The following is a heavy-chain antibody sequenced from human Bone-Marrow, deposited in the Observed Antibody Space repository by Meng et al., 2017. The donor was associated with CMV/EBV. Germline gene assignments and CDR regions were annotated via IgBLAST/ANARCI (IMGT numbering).Heavy chain of an antibody. D-gene: IGHD3-10*01. CDR2: IRFDVINK. Sequence: GESLKISCETSGFTFSSYDMHWVRQAPGKGLEWVTCIRFDVINKYYADSVQGRFTISRDNSRNTLYLQMNSLTTEDTAVYYCAKAGPNSFDYWGQGTLVTGFS. J-gene: IGHJ4*02. V-gene: IGHV3-30*02. CDR3: AKAGPNSFDY. CDR1: GFTFSSYD.